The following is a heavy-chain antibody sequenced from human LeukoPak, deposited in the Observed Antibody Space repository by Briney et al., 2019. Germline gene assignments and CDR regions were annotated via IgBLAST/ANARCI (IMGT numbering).Heavy chain of an antibody. CDR1: GFTFSSSS. J-gene: IGHJ4*02. V-gene: IGHV3-74*01. Sequence: GGSLRLSCAVSGFTFSSSSMNWVRQAPGKGLVWVSRINSVGSSTSYADSVKGRFTISRDNAKNTLYLQMNSLRAEDTAVYYCARERTSGWDAFDFWGQGTLVTVSS. D-gene: IGHD6-19*01. CDR3: ARERTSGWDAFDF. CDR2: INSVGSST.